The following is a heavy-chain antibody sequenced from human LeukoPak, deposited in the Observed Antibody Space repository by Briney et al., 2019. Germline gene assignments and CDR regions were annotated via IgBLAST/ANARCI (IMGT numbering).Heavy chain of an antibody. J-gene: IGHJ4*02. CDR1: GGSVSSGSYY. CDR2: IYYSGST. D-gene: IGHD4-23*01. CDR3: ARRGYGGTYYFDY. Sequence: SEALSLTCTVSGGSVSSGSYYWSWIRQPPGKGLEWIGYIYYSGSTNYNPSLKSRVTISVDTSKNQFSLKLSSVTAADTAAYYCARRGYGGTYYFDYWGQGTLVTVSS. V-gene: IGHV4-61*01.